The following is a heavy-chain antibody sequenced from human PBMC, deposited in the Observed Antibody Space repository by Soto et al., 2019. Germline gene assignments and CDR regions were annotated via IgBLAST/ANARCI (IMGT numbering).Heavy chain of an antibody. D-gene: IGHD2-15*01. CDR1: GGTFSSYA. CDR2: IIPICGTA. CDR3: ARSQGGSSSLDIYYYYYYGMDV. Sequence: QVQLVQSGAEVKKPGSSVKVSCKAPGGTFSSYAIIWVRQAPGQGLEWMGGIIPICGTANDAQKFQGRVTITADESTSTGYMERSSLRSEDTAVYYCARSQGGSSSLDIYYYYYYGMDVWGQGTTVTVS. V-gene: IGHV1-69*01. J-gene: IGHJ6*02.